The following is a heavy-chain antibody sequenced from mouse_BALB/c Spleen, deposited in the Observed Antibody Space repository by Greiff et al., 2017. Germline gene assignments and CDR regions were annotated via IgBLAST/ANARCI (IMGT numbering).Heavy chain of an antibody. CDR2: IDPENGDT. V-gene: IGHV14-4*02. CDR1: GFNIKDYY. CDR3: SYVYDVTWFAY. D-gene: IGHD2-2*01. J-gene: IGHJ3*01. Sequence: VQLKQSGAELVRSGASVKLSCTASGFNIKDYYMHWVKQRPEQGLEWIGWIDPENGDTEYAPKFQGKATMTADTSSNTAYLQLSSLTSEDTAVYYCSYVYDVTWFAYWGQGTLVTVAA.